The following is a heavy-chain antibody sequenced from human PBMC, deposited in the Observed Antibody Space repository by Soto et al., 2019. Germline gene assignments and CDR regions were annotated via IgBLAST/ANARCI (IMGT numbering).Heavy chain of an antibody. CDR1: GYAFRSYD. Sequence: QVQLVQSGAEVKEPGASVKVSCKASGYAFRSYDMNWVRQATGQGLEWMGWMNPNSGDTGYVDKFQGRVTMTRDTSMTTAYMELSILTSEDTAVYYCARSLGGGNVNFDSWGQGTLVTVSS. D-gene: IGHD2-21*01. V-gene: IGHV1-8*01. CDR2: MNPNSGDT. J-gene: IGHJ4*02. CDR3: ARSLGGGNVNFDS.